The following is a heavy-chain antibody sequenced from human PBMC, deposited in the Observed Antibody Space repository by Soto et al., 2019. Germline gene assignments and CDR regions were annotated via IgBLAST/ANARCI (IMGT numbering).Heavy chain of an antibody. V-gene: IGHV3-21*06. Sequence: PGGSLRLSCAASGFTFSSYSMNCVRQAPGKGLEWFSSISSSSSYIYYADSMKGRFTISRDNAKNSLYLEMNSLRAEDTAVYYCARESEDLTSNFDYWGQGTLVTVSS. CDR3: ARESEDLTSNFDY. CDR1: GFTFSSYS. J-gene: IGHJ4*02. CDR2: ISSSSSYI.